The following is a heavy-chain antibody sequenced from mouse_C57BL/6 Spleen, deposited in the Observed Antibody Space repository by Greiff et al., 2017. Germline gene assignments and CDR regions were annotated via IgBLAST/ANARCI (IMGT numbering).Heavy chain of an antibody. D-gene: IGHD1-1*01. V-gene: IGHV5-9*01. CDR3: ARRASITTVVALAY. Sequence: EVQVVESGGGLVKPGGSLKLSCAASGFTFSSYTMSWVRQTPEKRLEWVATISGGGGNTYYPDSVKGRFTISRDNAKNTLYLQMSRLRSEDTALYYCARRASITTVVALAYWGQGTLVTVSA. CDR1: GFTFSSYT. CDR2: ISGGGGNT. J-gene: IGHJ3*01.